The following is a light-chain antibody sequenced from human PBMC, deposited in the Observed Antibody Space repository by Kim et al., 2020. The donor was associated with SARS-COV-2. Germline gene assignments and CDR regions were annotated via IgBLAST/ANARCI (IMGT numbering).Light chain of an antibody. J-gene: IGLJ1*01. CDR1: SSNIGSNT. CDR3: AAWDDSLNGLYV. Sequence: VLTQPPSASGTPGQRVTISCSGSSSNIGSNTVNWYQQLPGTAPKLLIYSNNQRPSGVPDRFSGSKSGTSASLAISGLQSEDEADYYCAAWDDSLNGLYVFGTGTKVTVL. V-gene: IGLV1-44*01. CDR2: SNN.